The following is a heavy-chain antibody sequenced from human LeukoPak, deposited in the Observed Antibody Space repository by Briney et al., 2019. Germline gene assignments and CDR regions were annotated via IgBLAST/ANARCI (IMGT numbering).Heavy chain of an antibody. CDR2: INPNSGGT. Sequence: GESLKISCKASGYTFTGYYMHWVRQAPGQGLEWMGWINPNSGGTNYAQKFQGRVTMTRDTSISTAYMELSRLRSDDTAVYYCARDPDPLDWGSFRYFDYWGQGTLVTVSS. V-gene: IGHV1-2*02. CDR3: ARDPDPLDWGSFRYFDY. CDR1: GYTFTGYY. J-gene: IGHJ4*02. D-gene: IGHD3/OR15-3a*01.